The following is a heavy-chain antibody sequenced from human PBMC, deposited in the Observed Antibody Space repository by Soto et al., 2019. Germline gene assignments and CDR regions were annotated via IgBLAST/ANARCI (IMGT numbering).Heavy chain of an antibody. CDR3: ARGLLRGYCSGGSCYLDY. D-gene: IGHD2-15*01. CDR1: AGSISSSNW. Sequence: PSETLSLTCAVSAGSISSSNWWSWVRQPPGKGLEWIGEIYHSGSTNYNPSLKSRFTISVDKSKNQFSLKLSSVTAADTAVYYCARGLLRGYCSGGSCYLDYWGQGTLVTVSS. CDR2: IYHSGST. V-gene: IGHV4-4*02. J-gene: IGHJ4*02.